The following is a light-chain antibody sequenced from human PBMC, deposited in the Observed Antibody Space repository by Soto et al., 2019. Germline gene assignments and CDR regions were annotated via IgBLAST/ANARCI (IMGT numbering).Light chain of an antibody. Sequence: EFVLTQSPATLSLSPGERASLSRRASQSVSSYLAWYQQKPGQAPRLLIYDASNRATGIPARFSGTGSGTDFTLTINNLEPEDFAVYYCQVRTNWSIALGRGTRLEIK. CDR2: DAS. V-gene: IGKV3-11*01. J-gene: IGKJ5*01. CDR3: QVRTNWSIA. CDR1: QSVSSY.